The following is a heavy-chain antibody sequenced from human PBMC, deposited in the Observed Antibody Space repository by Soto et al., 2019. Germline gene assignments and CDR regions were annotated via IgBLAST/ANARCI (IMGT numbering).Heavy chain of an antibody. D-gene: IGHD5-18*01. CDR1: GYTFTSYG. Sequence: VASVKVSCKASGYTFTSYGISWVRQAPGQGLEWMGWISAYNGNTNYAQKLQGRVTMTTDTSTSTAYMELRSLRSDDTAVYYCARDRGYSYGYVAWPITTSWTHDDAFDIWGQGTMVTVSS. CDR2: ISAYNGNT. CDR3: ARDRGYSYGYVAWPITTSWTHDDAFDI. V-gene: IGHV1-18*01. J-gene: IGHJ3*02.